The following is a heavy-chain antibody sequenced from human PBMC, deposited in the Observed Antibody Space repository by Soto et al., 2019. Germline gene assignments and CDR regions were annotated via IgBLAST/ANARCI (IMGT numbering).Heavy chain of an antibody. D-gene: IGHD3-22*01. V-gene: IGHV4-34*01. CDR3: ARGSVDTVDSSGFYEY. J-gene: IGHJ4*02. CDR2: INHSGGT. Sequence: SETLSLTCAVYGGSFSAYYWSWIRQPPGKGLEWIGEINHSGGTSYNPCLKRRVTISVDTSKSQFSLKLTSVTAADRAVYYCARGSVDTVDSSGFYEYWGQVTPVTVSS. CDR1: GGSFSAYY.